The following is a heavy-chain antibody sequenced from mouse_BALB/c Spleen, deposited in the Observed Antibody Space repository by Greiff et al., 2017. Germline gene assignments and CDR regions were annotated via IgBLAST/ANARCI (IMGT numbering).Heavy chain of an antibody. V-gene: IGHV1S137*01. Sequence: VKLVESGAELVRPGVSVKISCKGSGYTFTDYAMHWVKQSHAKSLEWIGVISTYYGDASYNQKFKGKATMTVDKSSSTAYMELARLTSEDSAIYYCAREYGNYYAMDYWGQGTSVTVSS. CDR2: ISTYYGDA. CDR1: GYTFTDYA. CDR3: AREYGNYYAMDY. J-gene: IGHJ4*01. D-gene: IGHD2-10*02.